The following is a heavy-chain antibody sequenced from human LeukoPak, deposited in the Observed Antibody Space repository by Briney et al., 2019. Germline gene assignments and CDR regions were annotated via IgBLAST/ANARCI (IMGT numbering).Heavy chain of an antibody. Sequence: SETLSLTCTVSGGSISSSSYYWGWIRQPPGKGLEWIGSIYYSGSTYYNPSLKSRVTISVDTSKNQFSLKLSSVTAADTAVYYCARHTRIAAAGTNLFDYWGQGTLDTVSS. D-gene: IGHD6-13*01. CDR2: IYYSGST. J-gene: IGHJ4*02. CDR1: GGSISSSSYY. CDR3: ARHTRIAAAGTNLFDY. V-gene: IGHV4-39*01.